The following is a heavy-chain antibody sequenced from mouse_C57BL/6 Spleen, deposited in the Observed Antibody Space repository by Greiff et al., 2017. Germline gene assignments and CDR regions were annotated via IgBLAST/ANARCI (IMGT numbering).Heavy chain of an antibody. J-gene: IGHJ1*03. Sequence: QVQLQQSGAELVMPGASVKLSCKASGYTFTSYWMHWVKQRPGQGLEWIGEIDPSDSYTNYNQKFKGKSTLTVDKSSSSAYMQLGSLTSEDSAVYYCARKLGGYFDVWGTGTTVTVSS. V-gene: IGHV1-69*01. CDR1: GYTFTSYW. CDR2: IDPSDSYT. CDR3: ARKLGGYFDV.